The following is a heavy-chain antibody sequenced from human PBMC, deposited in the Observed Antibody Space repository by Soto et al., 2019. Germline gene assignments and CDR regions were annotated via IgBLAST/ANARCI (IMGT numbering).Heavy chain of an antibody. CDR3: ARGRPKSSGGFVHYYFHNMDV. J-gene: IGHJ6*01. D-gene: IGHD6-19*01. V-gene: IGHV4-34*01. Sequence: SETLSLTCAVYGGSFSAFYWSWIRQPPGKGLEWIGDINHSGSSTYSPSLKSRVSISVDTSKNQFSLKLNSVTATDTAVYYCARGRPKSSGGFVHYYFHNMDVRGQGTTVT. CDR1: GGSFSAFY. CDR2: INHSGSS.